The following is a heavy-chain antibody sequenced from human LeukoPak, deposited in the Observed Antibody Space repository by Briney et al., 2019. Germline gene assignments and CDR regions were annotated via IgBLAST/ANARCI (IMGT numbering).Heavy chain of an antibody. CDR3: ARALMVRGVIDAFDI. V-gene: IGHV3-21*01. CDR1: GVTFSSYS. D-gene: IGHD3-10*01. Sequence: PGGSLRLSCAASGVTFSSYSMNWVRQAPGKGLEWVSSISSSSSYIYYADSVKGRFTISRDTAKNSLYLQMNSLRAEDTAVYYCARALMVRGVIDAFDIWGQGTMVTVSS. CDR2: ISSSSSYI. J-gene: IGHJ3*02.